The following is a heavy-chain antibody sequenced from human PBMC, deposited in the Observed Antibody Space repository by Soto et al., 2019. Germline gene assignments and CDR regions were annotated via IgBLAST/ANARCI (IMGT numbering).Heavy chain of an antibody. J-gene: IGHJ4*02. CDR1: GFTFSDYY. Sequence: PGGSLRLSCAASGFTFSDYYMSWIRQAPGKGLEWVSYISSSSSYTNYSKSVKGRFTISRDNAKNSLYLQMNSLTDEDTAIYFCASEALCGADCYFFEYWGPGTLVTVSS. CDR3: ASEALCGADCYFFEY. V-gene: IGHV3-11*06. CDR2: ISSSSSYT. D-gene: IGHD2-21*02.